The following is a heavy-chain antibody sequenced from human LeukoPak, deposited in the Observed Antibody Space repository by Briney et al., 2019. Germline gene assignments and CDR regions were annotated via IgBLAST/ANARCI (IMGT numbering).Heavy chain of an antibody. Sequence: PSETLSLTCTVSGGSISSYYWSWIRQPPGKGLEWIGYIYYSGSTNYNPSLKSRVTISVDTSKNQFSLKLSSVTAADTAVYYCATRMLRIVGATMKANPGMDVWGQGTTVTVSS. CDR1: GGSISSYY. CDR2: IYYSGST. V-gene: IGHV4-59*01. D-gene: IGHD1-26*01. CDR3: ATRMLRIVGATMKANPGMDV. J-gene: IGHJ6*02.